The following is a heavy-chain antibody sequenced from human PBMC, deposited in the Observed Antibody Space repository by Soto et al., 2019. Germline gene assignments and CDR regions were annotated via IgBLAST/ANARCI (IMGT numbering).Heavy chain of an antibody. CDR3: ARDQGSYGGSIDY. CDR2: ISSSSSYI. CDR1: GFTFSSYS. Sequence: EVQLVESGGGLVKPGGSLRLSCAASGFTFSSYSMNWVRQAPGKVLEWVSSISSSSSYIYYADSVKGRFTISRDNAKNSLYLQMNSLRAEDTAVYYCARDQGSYGGSIDYWGQGTLVTVSS. J-gene: IGHJ4*02. D-gene: IGHD1-26*01. V-gene: IGHV3-21*01.